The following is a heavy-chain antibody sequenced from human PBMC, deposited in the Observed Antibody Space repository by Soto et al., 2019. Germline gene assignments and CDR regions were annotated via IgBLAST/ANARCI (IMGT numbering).Heavy chain of an antibody. J-gene: IGHJ3*02. CDR1: GGTFSSYA. CDR2: IIPIFGTA. CDR3: ARVRIEPINYSSSGGTQQYPRIVVAGRDAFDI. V-gene: IGHV1-69*13. Sequence: GASVKVSCKASGGTFSSYAISWVRQAPGQGLEWMGGIIPIFGTANYAQKFQGRVTITADESTSTAYMELSSLRSEDTAVYYCARVRIEPINYSSSGGTQQYPRIVVAGRDAFDIRGQGTMVTGSS. D-gene: IGHD6-19*01.